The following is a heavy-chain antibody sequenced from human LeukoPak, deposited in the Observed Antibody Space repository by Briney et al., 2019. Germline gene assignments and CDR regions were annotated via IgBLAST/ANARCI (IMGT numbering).Heavy chain of an antibody. CDR2: IRNKAYGGTT. CDR3: SSLSSVDY. Sequence: GGSLRLSCTASGFAFGDYVLSWVRQAPGKGLEWVGFIRNKAYGGTTEYAASVKGRFIISRDDSKNIAYLQMNSLKAEDTGVYYCSSLSSVDYWGQGALVTVSS. D-gene: IGHD3-22*01. J-gene: IGHJ4*02. V-gene: IGHV3-49*04. CDR1: GFAFGDYV.